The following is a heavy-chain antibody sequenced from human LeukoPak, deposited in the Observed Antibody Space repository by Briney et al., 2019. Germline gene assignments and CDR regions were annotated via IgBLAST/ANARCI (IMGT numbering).Heavy chain of an antibody. CDR3: AKDGSYGYGFYGDY. J-gene: IGHJ4*02. D-gene: IGHD3-16*01. CDR1: GYTFTGHY. CDR2: INPNSGGT. V-gene: IGHV1-2*02. Sequence: GASVKVSCKASGYTFTGHYMHWVRQAPGQGLEWMGWINPNSGGTNYAQKFQGRVTMTRDTSISTAYMELSRLRSDDTAVYYCAKDGSYGYGFYGDYWGQGTLVTVSS.